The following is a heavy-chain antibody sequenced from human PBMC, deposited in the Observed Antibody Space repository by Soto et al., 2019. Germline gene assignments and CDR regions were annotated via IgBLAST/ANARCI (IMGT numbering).Heavy chain of an antibody. CDR2: ISYDGSNK. D-gene: IGHD6-19*01. V-gene: IGHV3-30*18. J-gene: IGHJ4*02. CDR3: AKGRVAVAGNRLDY. Sequence: PVGSLRLSCAASGFTFSSYGMHWVRQAPGKGLEWVAVISYDGSNKYYADSVKGRFTISRDNSKNTLYLQMNSLRAEDTAVYYCAKGRVAVAGNRLDYWGQGTLVTVSS. CDR1: GFTFSSYG.